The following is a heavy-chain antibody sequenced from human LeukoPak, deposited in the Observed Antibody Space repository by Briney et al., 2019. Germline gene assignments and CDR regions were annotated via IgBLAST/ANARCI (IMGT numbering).Heavy chain of an antibody. Sequence: GESLKISCKGSGYSFTSYWIGWVRQMPGKGLGWMGIIYPGDSDTRYSPSFQGQVTISADKSISTAYLQWSSLKASDTAMYYCARLGYDFWSGPTNYMDVWGKGTTVTVSS. CDR1: GYSFTSYW. V-gene: IGHV5-51*01. J-gene: IGHJ6*03. CDR2: IYPGDSDT. CDR3: ARLGYDFWSGPTNYMDV. D-gene: IGHD3-3*01.